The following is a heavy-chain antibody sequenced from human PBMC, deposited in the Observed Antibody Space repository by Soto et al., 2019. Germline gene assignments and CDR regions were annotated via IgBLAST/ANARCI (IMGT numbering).Heavy chain of an antibody. CDR2: IRSKAYGGTT. CDR3: TRGYSSGWYHGIDY. D-gene: IGHD6-19*01. V-gene: IGHV3-49*03. CDR1: GFTFGDYA. J-gene: IGHJ4*02. Sequence: HPGGSLRLSCTASGFTFGDYAMSWFRQAPGKGLEWVGFIRSKAYGGTTEYAASVKGRFTISRDDSKSIACLQMNSLKTEDTAVYYCTRGYSSGWYHGIDYWGQGTLVTVSS.